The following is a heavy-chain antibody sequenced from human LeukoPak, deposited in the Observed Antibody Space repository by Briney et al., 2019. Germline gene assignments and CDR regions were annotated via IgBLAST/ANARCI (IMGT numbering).Heavy chain of an antibody. J-gene: IGHJ4*02. V-gene: IGHV1-2*02. Sequence: EASVKVSCKASGYTFTGYYMHWVRQAPGQGLEWMGWINPNSGGTNYAQKFQGRVTMTRDTSISTAYMELSRLRSDDTAVYYCARARLLWFGELLRYYFDYWGQGTLVTASS. D-gene: IGHD3-10*01. CDR1: GYTFTGYY. CDR2: INPNSGGT. CDR3: ARARLLWFGELLRYYFDY.